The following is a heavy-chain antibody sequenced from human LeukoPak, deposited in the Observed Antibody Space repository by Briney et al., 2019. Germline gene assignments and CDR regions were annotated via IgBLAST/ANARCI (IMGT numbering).Heavy chain of an antibody. J-gene: IGHJ4*02. CDR3: TRLAGSSGYGY. CDR2: IYYSGST. Sequence: SQTLSLTCTVYGGSISSGDYYWSWIRQPPGKGLEWIGYIYYSGSTYYNPSLKSRVTISVDTSKNQFSLKLSSVTAADTAVYYCTRLAGSSGYGYWGQGTLVTVSS. CDR1: GGSISSGDYY. D-gene: IGHD6-25*01. V-gene: IGHV4-30-4*08.